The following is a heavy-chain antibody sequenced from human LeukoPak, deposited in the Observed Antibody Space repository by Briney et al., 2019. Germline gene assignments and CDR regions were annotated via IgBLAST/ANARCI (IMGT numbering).Heavy chain of an antibody. CDR1: GFTFSSYA. J-gene: IGHJ4*02. CDR2: ISNSGGSA. CDR3: AKAFGGYCFDY. V-gene: IGHV3-23*01. D-gene: IGHD3-10*01. Sequence: GGFLRLSCAASGFTFSSYAMSWVRQAPGKGLEWVSAISNSGGSAYYPDSLKGRFTISRDNSKNTMYLQMNSLRAEDTAVYYCAKAFGGYCFDYWGQGTLVTVSS.